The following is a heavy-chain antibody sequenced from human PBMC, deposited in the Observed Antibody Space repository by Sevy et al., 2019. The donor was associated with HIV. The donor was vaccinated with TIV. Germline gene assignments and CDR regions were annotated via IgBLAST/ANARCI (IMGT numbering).Heavy chain of an antibody. D-gene: IGHD2-15*01. Sequence: GESLMISCKGSGYSFTSYWIGWVRQMPGKGLEWMGIIYPGDSDTRYSPSFQGQVTISADKSISTAYLQWSSLKASDTAMYYCARRYCSGGSCYNGLDYWGQGTLVTVSS. V-gene: IGHV5-51*01. CDR2: IYPGDSDT. CDR1: GYSFTSYW. CDR3: ARRYCSGGSCYNGLDY. J-gene: IGHJ4*02.